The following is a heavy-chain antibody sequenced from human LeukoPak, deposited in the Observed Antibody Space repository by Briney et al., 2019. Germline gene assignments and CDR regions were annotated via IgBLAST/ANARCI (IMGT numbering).Heavy chain of an antibody. J-gene: IGHJ4*02. CDR1: GFTFSSYA. CDR3: AKGVGLKCYYDSSGYRPFDY. CDR2: ISGSGGST. D-gene: IGHD3-22*01. V-gene: IGHV3-23*01. Sequence: GGSLRLSCAASGFTFSSYAMSWVRQAPGKGLEWVSAISGSGGSTYYADSVKGRFTISRDNSKNTLYLQMNSLRAEDTAVYYCAKGVGLKCYYDSSGYRPFDYWGQGTLVTVSS.